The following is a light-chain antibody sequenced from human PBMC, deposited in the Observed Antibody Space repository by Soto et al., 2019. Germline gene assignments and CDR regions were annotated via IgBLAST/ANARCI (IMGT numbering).Light chain of an antibody. J-gene: IGLJ1*01. CDR1: SSNIGSNT. Sequence: QSVLTQPPSASGTPGQRVTISCSGSSSNIGSNTVDWYQQLPGTAPKLLIYNNNQRPSGVPVRFSGSKSGTSASLAISGLQSEDEADYYCATWDDRLNGYVFGTGTKVT. V-gene: IGLV1-44*01. CDR2: NNN. CDR3: ATWDDRLNGYV.